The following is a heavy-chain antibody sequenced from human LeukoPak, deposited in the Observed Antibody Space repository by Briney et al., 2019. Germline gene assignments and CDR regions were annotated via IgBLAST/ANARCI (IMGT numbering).Heavy chain of an antibody. Sequence: SETLSLTCTVSGGSISSGGYYWSWIRQHPGKGLEWIGYIYYSGSTYYNPSLKSRVTISVDTSKNQFSLKLSSVTAADTAVYYCARDTIFGGPAADYWGQGTLVTVSS. V-gene: IGHV4-31*03. CDR1: GGSISSGGYY. J-gene: IGHJ4*02. CDR2: IYYSGST. CDR3: ARDTIFGGPAADY. D-gene: IGHD3-3*01.